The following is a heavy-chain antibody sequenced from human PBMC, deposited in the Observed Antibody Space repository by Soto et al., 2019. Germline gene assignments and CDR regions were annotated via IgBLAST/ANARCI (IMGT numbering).Heavy chain of an antibody. CDR2: IHYSGST. CDR3: ARSNTAEGGWANWFDV. CDR1: GDSMNTDGDY. V-gene: IGHV4-31*03. D-gene: IGHD2-15*01. J-gene: IGHJ5*02. Sequence: QVQLQESGPGLVEPSQTLSLTCTVSGDSMNTDGDYWSWIRQHPAKGLEWIGYIHYSGSTYYNPSPKSRLSISVDTSKKQFALKLSAVTAADTAVYYCARSNTAEGGWANWFDVWGQGTLVTVSS.